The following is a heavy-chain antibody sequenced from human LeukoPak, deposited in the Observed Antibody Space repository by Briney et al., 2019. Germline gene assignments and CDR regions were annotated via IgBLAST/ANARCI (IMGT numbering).Heavy chain of an antibody. CDR3: AREGGWYIVY. V-gene: IGHV3-7*03. D-gene: IGHD6-19*01. Sequence: GGSLRLSCAGSGFTFSSYWMSWVRQAPGKGLEWVANIIQDGSEKYYVDSVKGRFTISRDNAKNSLYLQMNSLRAEDTAMYYCAREGGWYIVYWGQGTLVTVSS. CDR2: IIQDGSEK. CDR1: GFTFSSYW. J-gene: IGHJ4*02.